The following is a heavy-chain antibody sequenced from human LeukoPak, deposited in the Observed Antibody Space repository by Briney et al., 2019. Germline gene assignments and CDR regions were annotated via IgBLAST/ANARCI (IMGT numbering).Heavy chain of an antibody. D-gene: IGHD2-15*01. CDR2: ISGNGRDI. Sequence: GGSLRLSCAASGFTFSDNYMTWVRQAPGRGLEWLSYISGNGRDIQYADSVKGRFTISRDNAKNLLSLQMDSLRAEDTAVYYCARVAVVVAAMFDYWGQGTLVTVSS. V-gene: IGHV3-11*04. CDR1: GFTFSDNY. CDR3: ARVAVVVAAMFDY. J-gene: IGHJ4*02.